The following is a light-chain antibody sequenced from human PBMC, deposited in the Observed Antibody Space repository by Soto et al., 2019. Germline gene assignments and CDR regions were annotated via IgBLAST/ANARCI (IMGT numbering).Light chain of an antibody. CDR2: DVS. CDR3: CSCADSYTLV. V-gene: IGLV2-11*01. Sequence: QSVLTQPRSVSGSPGQSVTISCTGTSSDVGGYNYVSWYQQYPGKVPKVMIYDVSKRPSGVPDRFSGSKSGNTASLTISGLQAEDEADYYCCSCADSYTLVFGGGTKLTVL. CDR1: SSDVGGYNY. J-gene: IGLJ3*02.